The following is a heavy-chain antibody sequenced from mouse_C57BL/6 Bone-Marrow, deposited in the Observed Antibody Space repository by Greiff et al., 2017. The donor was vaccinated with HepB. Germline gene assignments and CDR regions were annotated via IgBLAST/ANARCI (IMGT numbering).Heavy chain of an antibody. CDR3: ASFTTVVAYWYFDV. CDR1: GFTFSSYA. V-gene: IGHV5-4*03. CDR2: ISDGGSYT. J-gene: IGHJ1*03. Sequence: EVNVVESGGGFVKPGGSLKLSCAASGFTFSSYAMSWVRQTPEKRLEWVATISDGGSYTYYPDNVKGRFTISRDNAKNNLYLQMSHLKSEDTAMYYCASFTTVVAYWYFDVWGTGTTVTVSS. D-gene: IGHD1-1*01.